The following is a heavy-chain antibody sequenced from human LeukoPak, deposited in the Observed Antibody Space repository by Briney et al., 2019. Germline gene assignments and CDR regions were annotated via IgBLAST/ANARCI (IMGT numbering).Heavy chain of an antibody. CDR1: GFIFSTYS. CDR3: ARGGLGSWTFDS. CDR2: ISSSGSTI. V-gene: IGHV3-48*04. J-gene: IGHJ4*02. D-gene: IGHD1-26*01. Sequence: GGSLRLSCAASGFIFSTYSMNWVRQAPGKGLEWVSYISSSGSTIYYANSVKGRFTISRDNAKYSLYLQMNSLRAEDTAVYYCARGGLGSWTFDSWGQGTLVTVSS.